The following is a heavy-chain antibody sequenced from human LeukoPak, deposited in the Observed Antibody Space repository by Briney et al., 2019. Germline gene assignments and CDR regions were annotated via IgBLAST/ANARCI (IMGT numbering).Heavy chain of an antibody. D-gene: IGHD3-10*01. Sequence: QTGGSLRLSCAASGFTFSSYAMSWVRQAPGKGLEWVSAISGSGGSTYYADSVKGRFTISRDNSKNTLYLQMNSLRAEDTAVYYCANIFSYRITMVRGAHDYWGQGTLVTVSS. CDR2: ISGSGGST. V-gene: IGHV3-23*01. CDR1: GFTFSSYA. J-gene: IGHJ4*02. CDR3: ANIFSYRITMVRGAHDY.